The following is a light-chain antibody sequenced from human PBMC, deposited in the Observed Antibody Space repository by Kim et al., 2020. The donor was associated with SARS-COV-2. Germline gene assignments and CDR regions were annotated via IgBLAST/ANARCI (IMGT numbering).Light chain of an antibody. CDR2: KVS. CDR1: QSISAW. Sequence: ASVGDRVTITGRASQSISAWLAWYQQKPGKVPKLLIYKVSNLESGVPSRFSGSGSGTEFTLTISSLQPDDFATYYCQQYDSYPRTFGQGTKVDIK. CDR3: QQYDSYPRT. J-gene: IGKJ1*01. V-gene: IGKV1-5*03.